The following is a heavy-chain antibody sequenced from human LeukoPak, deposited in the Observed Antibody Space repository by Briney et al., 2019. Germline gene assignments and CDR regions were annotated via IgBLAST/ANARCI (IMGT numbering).Heavy chain of an antibody. J-gene: IGHJ4*02. Sequence: PSETLSLNCAVSGYSISSGYYWGWIRQPPGKGLEWIGNIYHSSNTYYSPSLKSRVTISVDMSKNHLSLKLSSMTAADTAVYYCAAIAVAGQFDFWGQGILVTVSS. V-gene: IGHV4-38-2*01. CDR1: GYSISSGYY. D-gene: IGHD6-19*01. CDR2: IYHSSNT. CDR3: AAIAVAGQFDF.